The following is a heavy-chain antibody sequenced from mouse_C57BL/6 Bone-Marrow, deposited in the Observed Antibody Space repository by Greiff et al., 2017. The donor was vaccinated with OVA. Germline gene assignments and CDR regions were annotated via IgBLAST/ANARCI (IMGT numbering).Heavy chain of an antibody. D-gene: IGHD1-1*01. V-gene: IGHV1-55*01. CDR2: IYPGSGST. CDR1: GYTFTSYW. J-gene: IGHJ2*01. CDR3: ARSEYDYYSRYYFDY. Sequence: VQLQQPGAELVKPGASVKMSCKASGYTFTSYWITWVKQRPGQGLEWIGDIYPGSGSTNYNEKFKSKATLTVDTSSSTAYMQLSSLTSEDSAVYYCARSEYDYYSRYYFDYWGQGTTLTVSS.